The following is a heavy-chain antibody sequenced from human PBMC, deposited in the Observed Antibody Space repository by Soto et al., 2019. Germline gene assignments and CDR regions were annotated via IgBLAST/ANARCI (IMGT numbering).Heavy chain of an antibody. CDR2: MYAAGST. CDR1: GFTISSNY. J-gene: IGHJ4*02. Sequence: VPLVESGGGLVQPGGSLRLSCAVTGFTISSNYMNWVRQAPGKGLEWVSVMYAAGSTYYEDSVKGRFNISRDNSKNTVYLQMNSLRGEDTAVYYCARGSNSNNWKLFDYWGQGTLVTVSS. CDR3: ARGSNSNNWKLFDY. V-gene: IGHV3-66*01. D-gene: IGHD1-1*01.